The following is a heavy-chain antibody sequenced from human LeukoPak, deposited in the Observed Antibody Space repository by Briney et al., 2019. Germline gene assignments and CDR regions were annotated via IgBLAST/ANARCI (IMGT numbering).Heavy chain of an antibody. V-gene: IGHV3-23*01. J-gene: IGHJ4*02. D-gene: IGHD3-22*01. Sequence: GGSLRLSCAASGFTFSNYAMSWVRQAPGKGLEWVSAISGSGGSTYYADSVKGRFTISRDNSKNTLYLQMNSLRAEDTAVYYCAKCESPITMIVVVTGGLFDYWGQGTLVTVSS. CDR3: AKCESPITMIVVVTGGLFDY. CDR1: GFTFSNYA. CDR2: ISGSGGST.